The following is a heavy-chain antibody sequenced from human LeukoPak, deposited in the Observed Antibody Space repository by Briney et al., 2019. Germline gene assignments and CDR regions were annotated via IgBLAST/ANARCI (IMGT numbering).Heavy chain of an antibody. V-gene: IGHV4-30-2*01. Sequence: SETLSLTCTVSGGSISSGDYYWSWIRQPPGKGLEWIGYIYHSGSTYYNPSLKSRVTISVDRSKNQFSLKLSSVTAADTAVYYCARDPRHRRQNDAFDIWGQGTMVTVSS. CDR3: ARDPRHRRQNDAFDI. J-gene: IGHJ3*02. CDR1: GGSISSGDYY. CDR2: IYHSGST.